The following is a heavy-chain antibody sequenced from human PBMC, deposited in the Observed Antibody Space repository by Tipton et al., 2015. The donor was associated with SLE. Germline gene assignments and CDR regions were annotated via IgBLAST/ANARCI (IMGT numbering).Heavy chain of an antibody. V-gene: IGHV4-34*01. Sequence: TLSLTCAVYGGSFSGYYWSWIRQPPGMGLEWIGSIYHSGSTYYNSSLRSRVTISVDRSKNQFSLKLSSVTAADTAVYYCARGPYSSSWYYFDYWGQGTLVTVSS. J-gene: IGHJ4*02. CDR2: IYHSGST. CDR3: ARGPYSSSWYYFDY. D-gene: IGHD6-13*01. CDR1: GGSFSGYY.